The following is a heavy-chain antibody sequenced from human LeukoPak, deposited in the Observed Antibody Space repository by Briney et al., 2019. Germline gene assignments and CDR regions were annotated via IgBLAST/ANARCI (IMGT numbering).Heavy chain of an antibody. CDR1: GGSISSYY. CDR2: IYTSGST. V-gene: IGHV4-4*07. CDR3: ARDGTSSSWYVYFQH. Sequence: PSETLSLTCTDSGGSISSYYWSWIRQPAGKGLEWIGRIYTSGSTNYNPSLKSRVTMSVDTSKNQFFLKLSSVTAADTAVYYCARDGTSSSWYVYFQHWGQGTLVTVSS. J-gene: IGHJ1*01. D-gene: IGHD6-13*01.